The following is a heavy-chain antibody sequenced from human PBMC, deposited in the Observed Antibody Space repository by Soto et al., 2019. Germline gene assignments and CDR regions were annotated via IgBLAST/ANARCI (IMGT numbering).Heavy chain of an antibody. J-gene: IGHJ4*02. CDR3: ARGRGVIKYYFDY. CDR1: GGSISSYY. D-gene: IGHD3-10*01. CDR2: IYYSGST. V-gene: IGHV4-59*01. Sequence: QVQLQESGPGLVKPSETLSLTCTVSGGSISSYYWSWIRQPPGKGLEWIGYIYYSGSTNYNPSLKSRVTISVDTSKNQCSLKLSSVTAADTAVYYCARGRGVIKYYFDYWGQGTLVTVSS.